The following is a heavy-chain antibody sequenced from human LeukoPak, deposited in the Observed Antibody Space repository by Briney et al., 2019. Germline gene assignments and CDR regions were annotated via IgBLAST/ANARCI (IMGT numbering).Heavy chain of an antibody. CDR3: ARVSSSSWFDP. CDR1: DGSITSSDYY. V-gene: IGHV4-39*07. Sequence: PSETLSLTCNVSDGSITSSDYYWGWLRQSPEMGLEWIGTISYSGSTNYNPSLKSRVTISVDTSKNQFSLKLSSVTAADTAVYYCARVSSSSWFDPWGQGTLVTVSS. D-gene: IGHD6-13*01. J-gene: IGHJ5*02. CDR2: ISYSGST.